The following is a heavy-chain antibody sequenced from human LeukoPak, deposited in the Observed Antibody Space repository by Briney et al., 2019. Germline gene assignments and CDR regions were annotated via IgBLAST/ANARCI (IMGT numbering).Heavy chain of an antibody. CDR1: GFTFSDYA. J-gene: IGHJ4*02. CDR2: ISSNGGSI. V-gene: IGHV3-64*01. D-gene: IGHD5-12*01. CDR3: AAYSDYDVAY. Sequence: GGSLRLSCAASGFTFSDYALHWVRQAPGKGLEYVSAISSNGGSIYYANSVKGRFTMSRDNSKSTLYLQMGSLRGEDMAIYYCAAYSDYDVAYWGQGTLVTVSS.